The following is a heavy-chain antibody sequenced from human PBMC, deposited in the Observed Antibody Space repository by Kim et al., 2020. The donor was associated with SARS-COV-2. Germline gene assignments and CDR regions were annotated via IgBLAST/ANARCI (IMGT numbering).Heavy chain of an antibody. CDR3: SRVVIGSGGYRFDY. CDR1: GGSISSYY. V-gene: IGHV4-59*01. Sequence: SETLSLTCTASGGSISSYYWSWIRQPPGKGLEWIGYIYYSGSTNYNPSLKSRLTISVDTSKNQFSLKLSSVTAADTAADYCSRVVIGSGGYRFDYWGQGT. J-gene: IGHJ4*02. CDR2: IYYSGST. D-gene: IGHD2-15*01.